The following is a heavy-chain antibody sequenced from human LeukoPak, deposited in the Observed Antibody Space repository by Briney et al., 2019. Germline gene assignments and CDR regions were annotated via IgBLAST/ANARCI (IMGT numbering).Heavy chain of an antibody. D-gene: IGHD3-22*01. Sequence: PGRSLRLSCAASGFTFSTYGMQWVRQAPGKGLEWVAAIWYDGSEKYYADSVKGRFTTSRDNSKNTLYVQMNSLRAEDTAVYYCARDASSGYLGFDYWGQGTLVTVSS. CDR1: GFTFSTYG. CDR3: ARDASSGYLGFDY. CDR2: IWYDGSEK. V-gene: IGHV3-33*01. J-gene: IGHJ4*02.